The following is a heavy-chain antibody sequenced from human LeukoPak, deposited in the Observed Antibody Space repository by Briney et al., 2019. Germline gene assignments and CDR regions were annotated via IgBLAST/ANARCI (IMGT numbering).Heavy chain of an antibody. Sequence: GASVKVSCKASGGTFSSYAISWVRQAPGQGLEWMGRIIPILGIANYAQKFQGRVTITADKSTSTAYMELSSLRSEDTAVYYCARDDGDWELRNYYYGMDVWGQGTTVTVSS. J-gene: IGHJ6*02. CDR3: ARDDGDWELRNYYYGMDV. V-gene: IGHV1-69*04. CDR2: IIPILGIA. CDR1: GGTFSSYA. D-gene: IGHD1-26*01.